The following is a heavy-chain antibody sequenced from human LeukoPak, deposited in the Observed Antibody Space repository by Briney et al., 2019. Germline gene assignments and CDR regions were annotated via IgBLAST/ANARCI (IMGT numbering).Heavy chain of an antibody. CDR1: GGSISSYY. V-gene: IGHV4-59*01. J-gene: IGHJ6*03. Sequence: SETLYLTCTVSGGSISSYYWRWIRQPPGKGLEWIGYIYYRGSTNYNPSLKSRVTISLDTSKNQFSLKLSSVTAADTAVYYCAREGSDQYYYYYIDVSGKGTTVTVSS. CDR2: IYYRGST. CDR3: AREGSDQYYYYYIDV.